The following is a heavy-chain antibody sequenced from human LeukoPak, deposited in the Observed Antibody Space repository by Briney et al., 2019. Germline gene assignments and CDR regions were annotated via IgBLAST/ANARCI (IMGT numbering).Heavy chain of an antibody. J-gene: IGHJ4*02. D-gene: IGHD6-6*01. CDR1: GYTFTSNH. CDR3: AKIAARDTGEGY. V-gene: IGHV1-46*01. CDR2: INPSGDST. Sequence: ASVKVSCKASGYTFTSNHIHWVRQAPGQGLEWMGVINPSGDSTSYAPNFQGRVTVTRDTSTSTVYMELSSLRSEDTAIYYCAKIAARDTGEGYWGQGTLVTVSS.